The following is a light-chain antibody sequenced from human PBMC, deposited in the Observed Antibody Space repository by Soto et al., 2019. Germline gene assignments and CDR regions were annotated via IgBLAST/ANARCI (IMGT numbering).Light chain of an antibody. CDR3: SSYAGSSNV. J-gene: IGLJ1*01. V-gene: IGLV1-40*01. CDR2: GTS. Sequence: QSVLTQPPSVSGAPGQRVTIACTGNNSNIGTGFDVHWYRHFPGAAPKLLLSGTSHRPSGVPDRFSGSKSGTSASLAITGLQADDEADYYCSSYAGSSNVFGTGTKLTVL. CDR1: NSNIGTGFD.